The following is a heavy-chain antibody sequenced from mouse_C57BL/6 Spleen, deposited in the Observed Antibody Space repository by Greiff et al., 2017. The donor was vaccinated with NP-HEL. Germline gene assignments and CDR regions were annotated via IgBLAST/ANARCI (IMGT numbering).Heavy chain of an antibody. CDR3: AIYGSSTYSAMAY. J-gene: IGHJ4*01. Sequence: EVKLVESGGGLVKPGGSLKLSCAASGFTFSDYGMHWVRQAPEKGLEWVAYISSGSSTIYYADTVKGRVTISRDKAKNTLFLQMTSLRSEDTAMYYCAIYGSSTYSAMAYWGQGTSVTVSS. D-gene: IGHD1-1*01. V-gene: IGHV5-17*01. CDR2: ISSGSSTI. CDR1: GFTFSDYG.